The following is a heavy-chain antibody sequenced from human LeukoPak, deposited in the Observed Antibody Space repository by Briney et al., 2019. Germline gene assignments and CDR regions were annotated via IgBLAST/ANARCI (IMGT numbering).Heavy chain of an antibody. J-gene: IGHJ4*02. V-gene: IGHV1-3*01. Sequence: ASVKVSCKASGYTFTSYAMHWVRQAPGQRLEWMGWINAGNGNTKYSQKFQGRVTITRDTSASTAYMELSSLRSEDTAVYYCAVPGREMATSLDYWGQGTLVTVSS. CDR2: INAGNGNT. CDR1: GYTFTSYA. D-gene: IGHD5-24*01. CDR3: AVPGREMATSLDY.